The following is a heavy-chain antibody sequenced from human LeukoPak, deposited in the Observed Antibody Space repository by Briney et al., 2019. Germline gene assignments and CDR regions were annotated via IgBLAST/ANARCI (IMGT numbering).Heavy chain of an antibody. CDR3: ARGRWELPY. CDR2: IYFSGTT. V-gene: IGHV4-59*12. CDR1: GGSISNYY. J-gene: IGHJ4*02. Sequence: PSETLSLTCTVSGGSISNYYWSWIRQPPGEELEWIGYIYFSGTTKYNPSLKSRVTISVDTSKNQFSLKLSSVTAADTAVYYCARGRWELPYWGQGTLVTVSS. D-gene: IGHD1-26*01.